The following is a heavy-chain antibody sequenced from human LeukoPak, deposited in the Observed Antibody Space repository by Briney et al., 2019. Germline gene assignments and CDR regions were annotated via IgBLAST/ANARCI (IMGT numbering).Heavy chain of an antibody. D-gene: IGHD6-19*01. V-gene: IGHV4-38-2*01. CDR1: GYSMNSGYY. Sequence: SETLSLTCAVSGYSMNSGYYWGWIRQTPGKGLERIGSMYHSGTTFYNPSLKSRVTISIDTSKNHLSLRLGSVTAADTAVYYCARLDNSAWDFDYWGQGTLVTVSS. J-gene: IGHJ4*02. CDR2: MYHSGTT. CDR3: ARLDNSAWDFDY.